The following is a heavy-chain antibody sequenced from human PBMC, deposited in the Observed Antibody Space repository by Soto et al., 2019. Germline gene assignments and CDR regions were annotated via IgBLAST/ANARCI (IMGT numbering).Heavy chain of an antibody. Sequence: PGGSLRLSCAASGFTVSSNYMSWVRQAPGKGLEWVSVIYSGGSTYYADSVKGRFTISRDNSKNTLYLQMNSLRAEDTAVYYCARESTTGDRDYWGQGTLGTVS. CDR2: IYSGGST. CDR1: GFTVSSNY. J-gene: IGHJ4*02. D-gene: IGHD7-27*01. V-gene: IGHV3-53*01. CDR3: ARESTTGDRDY.